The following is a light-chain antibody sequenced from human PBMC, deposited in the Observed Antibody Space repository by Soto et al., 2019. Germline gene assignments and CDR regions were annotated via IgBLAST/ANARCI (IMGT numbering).Light chain of an antibody. CDR1: QSVSSSY. V-gene: IGKV3-20*01. Sequence: FVWTLSPCTLSWAPRERGELSGMASQSVSSSYLAWYQQKPGQAPRLLMYGTSTRATGTPDRFSGSGSGTDFTLTISSLEPEDVAVYYCQQYGSSPRTVGQGTKVDI. CDR3: QQYGSSPRT. J-gene: IGKJ1*01. CDR2: GTS.